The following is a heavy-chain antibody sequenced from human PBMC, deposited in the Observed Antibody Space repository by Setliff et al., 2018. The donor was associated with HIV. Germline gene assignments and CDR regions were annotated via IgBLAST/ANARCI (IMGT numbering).Heavy chain of an antibody. J-gene: IGHJ6*03. CDR3: VKGKRSDSTSGWGYYLDA. CDR1: GGSISGNA. V-gene: IGHV4-4*08. CDR2: SSTSGCT. Sequence: SETLSLTCSVSGGSISGNAWSWIRQPPGKGLEWIGYSSTSGCTNCNPSLESRVTISRDNAKNSLYLEMNSLRPEDSAFYYCVKGKRSDSTSGWGYYLDAWGKGTTVTVSS. D-gene: IGHD6-19*01.